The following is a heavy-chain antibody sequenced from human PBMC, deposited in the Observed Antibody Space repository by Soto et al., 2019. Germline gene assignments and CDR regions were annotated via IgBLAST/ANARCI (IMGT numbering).Heavy chain of an antibody. CDR1: GFTFSSYS. CDR2: ISSSSSYI. J-gene: IGHJ6*02. Sequence: GGSLRLSCAASGFTFSSYSMNWVRQAPGKGLEWVSSISSSSSYIYYADSVKGRFTISRDNAKNSLYLQMNSLRAEDTAVYYCARDHGTYYDILTGYSLGYYGMDVWGQGTTVTVSS. CDR3: ARDHGTYYDILTGYSLGYYGMDV. V-gene: IGHV3-21*01. D-gene: IGHD3-9*01.